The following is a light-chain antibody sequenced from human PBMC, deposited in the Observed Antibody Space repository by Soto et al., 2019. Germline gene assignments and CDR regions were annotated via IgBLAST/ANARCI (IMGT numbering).Light chain of an antibody. CDR1: SSNIGAGYD. CDR3: QSYDSSLSGSV. Sequence: QSVLTQPPSVSGDPGQRVTISCTGSSSNIGAGYDVHWYQQLPGTAPKLLIYGNSNRPSGVPDRFSGSKSGTSASLAITGLQDEDEADYNCQSYDSSLSGSVFGGGTKLTVL. J-gene: IGLJ2*01. CDR2: GNS. V-gene: IGLV1-40*01.